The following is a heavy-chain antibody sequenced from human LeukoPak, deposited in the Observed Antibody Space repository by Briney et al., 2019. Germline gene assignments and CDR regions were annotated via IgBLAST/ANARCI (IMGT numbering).Heavy chain of an antibody. V-gene: IGHV1-69*01. D-gene: IGHD3-10*01. Sequence: SVKVSCEASGGTFSNYAVSWVRQAPGQGLEWMGEIIPIFGTANYAQKFQGRVTITADESTSTAYLDLSSLRSEDTAVYYCARDAHYGSGSSFDFWGQGTLVTVSS. CDR1: GGTFSNYA. J-gene: IGHJ4*02. CDR3: ARDAHYGSGSSFDF. CDR2: IIPIFGTA.